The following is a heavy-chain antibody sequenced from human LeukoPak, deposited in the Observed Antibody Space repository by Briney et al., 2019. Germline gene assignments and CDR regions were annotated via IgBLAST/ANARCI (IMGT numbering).Heavy chain of an antibody. CDR1: GYSISSGYF. CDR3: ARDQAVTHAGRNAFDI. J-gene: IGHJ3*02. V-gene: IGHV4-38-2*02. D-gene: IGHD4-11*01. Sequence: PSETLSLTCTVSGYSISSGYFWGWIRQPPGKGLEWIGSFYRSGSTYYNPSLKSRVTISVDTSKNQFSLKLSSVTAADTAVYFCARDQAVTHAGRNAFDIWGQGTMVTVSS. CDR2: FYRSGST.